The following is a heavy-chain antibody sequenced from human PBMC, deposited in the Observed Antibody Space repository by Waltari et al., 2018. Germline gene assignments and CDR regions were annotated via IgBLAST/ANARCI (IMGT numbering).Heavy chain of an antibody. J-gene: IGHJ4*02. CDR1: GFTFGSYA. D-gene: IGHD3-22*01. Sequence: QVQLVESGGGVVQPGRSLSLSCAASGFTFGSYAIHWVRQAPGKGLEWVAVISYDGSNKYYADSVKGRFTISRDNSKNTLYLQMNSLRAEDTAVYYCARTPNYYDSSGYSYFDYWGQGTLVTVSS. V-gene: IGHV3-30*04. CDR3: ARTPNYYDSSGYSYFDY. CDR2: ISYDGSNK.